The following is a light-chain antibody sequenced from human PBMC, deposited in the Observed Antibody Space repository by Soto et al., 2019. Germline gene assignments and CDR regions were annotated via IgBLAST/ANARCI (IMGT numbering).Light chain of an antibody. J-gene: IGKJ4*01. CDR1: QSVSSN. CDR3: QQYNNWPLT. CDR2: AAS. V-gene: IGKV3-15*01. Sequence: EIVLTQSPATLSVSPGGRATLSCRASQSVSSNLAWYQQKPGQAPRLLIYAASTRATGIPARFSGSGSGTEFTLTISSLQSEDFAVYYCQQYNNWPLTFGGGTKVDIK.